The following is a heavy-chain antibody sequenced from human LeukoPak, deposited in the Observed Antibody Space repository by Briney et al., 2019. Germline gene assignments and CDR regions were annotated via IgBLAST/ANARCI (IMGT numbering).Heavy chain of an antibody. J-gene: IGHJ4*02. Sequence: GSSVKVSCKASGGTFSSYAISWVRQAPGQGLEWMGGIIPIFGTANYAQKFQGRVTITTDESTSTAYMELSSLRSEDTAVYYCARATGMYYDSSGYLFDYWGQGTLVTVSS. V-gene: IGHV1-69*05. CDR2: IIPIFGTA. CDR1: GGTFSSYA. CDR3: ARATGMYYDSSGYLFDY. D-gene: IGHD3-22*01.